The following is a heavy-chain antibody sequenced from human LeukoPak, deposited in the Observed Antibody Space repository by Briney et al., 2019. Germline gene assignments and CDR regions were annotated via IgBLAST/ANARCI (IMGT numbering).Heavy chain of an antibody. V-gene: IGHV3-49*03. CDR2: MRGKNYGGTT. D-gene: IGHD3-22*01. CDR1: GFTFGDYA. Sequence: PGGSLGLSCTASGFTFGDYATSWFRQAPGKGLDWVGFMRGKNYGGTTEYAASVKDRFTISRDDSKSIAYLQMNSLKTEDTAVYYCTRVPIRTVTMIVVIRGHDAFDIWGQGTTVTVSS. J-gene: IGHJ3*02. CDR3: TRVPIRTVTMIVVIRGHDAFDI.